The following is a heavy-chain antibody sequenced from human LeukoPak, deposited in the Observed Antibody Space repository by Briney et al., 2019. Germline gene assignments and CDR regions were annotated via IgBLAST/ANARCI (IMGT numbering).Heavy chain of an antibody. CDR1: GFTFRIYA. CDR3: ARDYASDY. D-gene: IGHD3-10*01. Sequence: PGGSLRLSCAASGFTFRIYAMNWVRQAPGKGLEWVSYISRSGDTIYFADPVKGRFTISRDNAKNSLYLQMSSLRAEDTAVYYCARDYASDYWGQGTLVTVSS. J-gene: IGHJ4*02. V-gene: IGHV3-48*03. CDR2: ISRSGDTI.